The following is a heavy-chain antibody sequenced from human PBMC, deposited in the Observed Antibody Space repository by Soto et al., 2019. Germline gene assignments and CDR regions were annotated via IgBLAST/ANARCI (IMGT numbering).Heavy chain of an antibody. Sequence: SETLSLTCTVSGGSISSGGYYWSWIRQHPGKGLEWIGYIYYSGSTYYNPSLKSRVTISVDTSKNQFSLKLSSVTAADTAVYYCARAPAEIWDYFDYWGQGTLVTVSS. J-gene: IGHJ4*02. CDR1: GGSISSGGYY. CDR2: IYYSGST. CDR3: ARAPAEIWDYFDY. V-gene: IGHV4-31*03. D-gene: IGHD7-27*01.